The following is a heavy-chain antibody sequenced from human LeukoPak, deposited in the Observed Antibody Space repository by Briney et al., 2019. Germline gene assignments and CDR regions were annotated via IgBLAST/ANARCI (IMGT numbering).Heavy chain of an antibody. V-gene: IGHV4-34*01. CDR3: ARGILVTVYAAFDY. J-gene: IGHJ4*02. D-gene: IGHD2-8*01. CDR1: GGSFSGYY. CDR2: IIHSGAT. Sequence: SETLSLTCAVYGGSFSGYYWTWIRQSPGMGLEWIGEIIHSGATNYNPSLSSRVTISVDTSKNQFSLELSSVTAADTAVYYCARGILVTVYAAFDYWGQGTLVTVSS.